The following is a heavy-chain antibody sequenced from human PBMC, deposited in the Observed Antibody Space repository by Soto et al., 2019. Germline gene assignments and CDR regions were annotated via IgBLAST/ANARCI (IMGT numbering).Heavy chain of an antibody. V-gene: IGHV1-69*06. D-gene: IGHD3-10*01. J-gene: IGHJ5*02. CDR1: GGTFSSYA. CDR2: IIPIFGTA. CDR3: ARGVVRYYYGSGSYHNWFDP. Sequence: SVKVSCKASGGTFSSYAISWVRQAPGQGLEWMGGIIPIFGTANYAQKFQGRVTITADKSTSTAYMELSSLRSEDTAVYYCARGVVRYYYGSGSYHNWFDPWGQGTFVTVS.